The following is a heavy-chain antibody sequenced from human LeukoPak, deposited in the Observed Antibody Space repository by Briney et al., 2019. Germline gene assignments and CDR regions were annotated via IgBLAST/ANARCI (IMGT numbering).Heavy chain of an antibody. J-gene: IGHJ4*02. CDR1: GFTFSDYY. Sequence: GGSLRLSCAASGFTFSDYYMSWIRQAPGKGLEWVSYISGSGSTIFYADSVKGRFTISRDNAKSSLHLQMNSLRAEDTAVYYCARASSHYYGSGSSIDYWGQGTLVTVSS. CDR2: ISGSGSTI. V-gene: IGHV3-11*01. D-gene: IGHD3-10*01. CDR3: ARASSHYYGSGSSIDY.